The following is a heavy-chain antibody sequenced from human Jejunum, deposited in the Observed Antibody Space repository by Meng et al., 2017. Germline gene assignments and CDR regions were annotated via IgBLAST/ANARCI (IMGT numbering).Heavy chain of an antibody. CDR2: VWPSGAT. CDR3: ARAIRERYFDS. D-gene: IGHD1-14*01. Sequence: QVPLQESGPGLVKPSGTLSLTSTVSGVSTTAPFYWTWIRQAPGKGLEWIGEVWPSGATYYNPSLSSRITISIDTSNNQFSLEVAFLTAADTAVYYCARAIRERYFDSWGQGTLVTVSS. CDR1: GVSTTAPFY. J-gene: IGHJ4*02. V-gene: IGHV4-4*02.